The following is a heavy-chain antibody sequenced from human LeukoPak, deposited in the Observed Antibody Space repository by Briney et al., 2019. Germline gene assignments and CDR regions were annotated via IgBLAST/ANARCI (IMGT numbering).Heavy chain of an antibody. CDR1: GFTFNNYE. Sequence: PGGSLRLSCAASGFTFNNYEMNWVRQAPGKALQWVSCISTGGTTKYYADSVRGRFTISRDNAKNSLFLQMNSLRAEDTAVYYCARSFDIWGQGTIVTVSS. V-gene: IGHV3-48*03. J-gene: IGHJ3*02. CDR3: ARSFDI. CDR2: ISTGGTTK.